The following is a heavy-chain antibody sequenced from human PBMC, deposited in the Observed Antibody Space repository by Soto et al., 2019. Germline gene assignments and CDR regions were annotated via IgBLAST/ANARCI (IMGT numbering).Heavy chain of an antibody. V-gene: IGHV1-18*01. D-gene: IGHD6-13*01. J-gene: IGHJ5*02. CDR1: GYTFTSYG. CDR2: ISAYNGNT. Sequence: GASVKVSCKASGYTFTSYGISWVRQAPGQGLEWMGWISAYNGNTNYAQKLQGRVTMTTDTSTSTAYMELRSLRSDDTAVYYCARDLGRDSSNWFDPWGQGTLVTVSS. CDR3: ARDLGRDSSNWFDP.